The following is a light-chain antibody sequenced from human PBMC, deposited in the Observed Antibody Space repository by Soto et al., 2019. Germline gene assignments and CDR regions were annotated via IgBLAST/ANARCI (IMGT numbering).Light chain of an antibody. J-gene: IGLJ3*02. CDR3: NSYAGSNNWV. CDR2: EVN. V-gene: IGLV2-8*01. Sequence: QSALTQPPSASGSPGKSVTISCTGTSSDVGGYNYVSWYQQHPGKAPKLMIYEVNKRPSGVPDRFSGSKSGNTASLTVSGLKADDEADYYCNSYAGSNNWVFGGGTKLTVL. CDR1: SSDVGGYNY.